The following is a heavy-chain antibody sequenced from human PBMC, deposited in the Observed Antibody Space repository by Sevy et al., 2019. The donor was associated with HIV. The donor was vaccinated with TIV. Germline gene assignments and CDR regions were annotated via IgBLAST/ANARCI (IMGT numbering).Heavy chain of an antibody. Sequence: SETLSLTCTVSGDSISSAGYSWIWIRQPPGKGLECVGYMYHTGRTNYYPSLMSRVTISVDTSKNQFSLKVNSVTAADTAVYYCARVGGLTDYGMDVWGQGTTVTVSS. D-gene: IGHD1-26*01. CDR2: MYHTGRT. CDR3: ARVGGLTDYGMDV. CDR1: GDSISSAGYS. J-gene: IGHJ6*02. V-gene: IGHV4-61*08.